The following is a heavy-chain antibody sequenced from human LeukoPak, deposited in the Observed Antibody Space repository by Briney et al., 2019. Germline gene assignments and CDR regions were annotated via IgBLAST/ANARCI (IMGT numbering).Heavy chain of an antibody. J-gene: IGHJ4*02. Sequence: KAGGSLRLSCAASGFTFSDYYMSWIRQAPGKGLEWVSYISSSGSTIYYADSVKGRFTISRDNSKNTLYLQMNSLRAEDTAVYYCAKVRFVDTAMVLLFDYWGQGTLVSVSS. CDR3: AKVRFVDTAMVLLFDY. CDR1: GFTFSDYY. V-gene: IGHV3-11*01. CDR2: ISSSGSTI. D-gene: IGHD5-18*01.